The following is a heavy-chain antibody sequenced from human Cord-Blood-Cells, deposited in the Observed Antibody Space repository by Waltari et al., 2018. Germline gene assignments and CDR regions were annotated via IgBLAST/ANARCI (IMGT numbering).Heavy chain of an antibody. CDR1: GFTFSSYA. CDR3: AKDRDSGSYYYFDY. V-gene: IGHV3-23*01. CDR2: ISGSGDRT. D-gene: IGHD1-26*01. J-gene: IGHJ4*02. Sequence: EVQLLESGGGLVQPGGSLRLSCAASGFTFSSYAMSWVRQAPGKGLEWVSAISGSGDRTYYADPVRGRFTNSRDNSKNTLYLQMNSLRAEDTAVYYCAKDRDSGSYYYFDYWGQGTLVTVSS.